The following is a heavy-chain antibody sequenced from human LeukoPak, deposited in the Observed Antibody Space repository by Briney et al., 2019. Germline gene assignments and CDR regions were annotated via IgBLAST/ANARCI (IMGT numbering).Heavy chain of an antibody. Sequence: GGALRLSCAASGFTFSSYAMHWVRQAPGKGLEWVAVISYDGGNKYYADSVKGRFTISRDNSKNTLYLQMNSLRAEDTAVYYCATEYSSGWYVSYYYYGMDVWGQGTTVTVSS. D-gene: IGHD6-19*01. CDR2: ISYDGGNK. CDR1: GFTFSSYA. CDR3: ATEYSSGWYVSYYYYGMDV. J-gene: IGHJ6*02. V-gene: IGHV3-30-3*01.